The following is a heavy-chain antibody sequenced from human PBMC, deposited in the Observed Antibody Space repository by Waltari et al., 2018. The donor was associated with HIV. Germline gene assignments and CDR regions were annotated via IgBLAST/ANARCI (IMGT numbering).Heavy chain of an antibody. V-gene: IGHV3-11*05. CDR3: ARVARGLRQGSFDI. Sequence: QVHLVESGGALVKPGGSLILSCVGSGFTFSDYYITWIRQATGKRLEGVSYIAVSSAYTNYGDSVKGRFTMSRDDAKKSLFLQINSLRPEDTAVYYCARVARGLRQGSFDIWGQGTMVTVSS. D-gene: IGHD2-15*01. J-gene: IGHJ3*02. CDR1: GFTFSDYY. CDR2: IAVSSAYT.